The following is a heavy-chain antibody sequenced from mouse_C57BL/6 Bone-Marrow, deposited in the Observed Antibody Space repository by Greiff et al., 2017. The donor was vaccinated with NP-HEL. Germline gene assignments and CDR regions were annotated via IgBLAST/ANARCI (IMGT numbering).Heavy chain of an antibody. CDR1: GYTFTSYG. D-gene: IGHD2-5*01. CDR2: IYPRSGNT. CDR3: ARFYYSNYGYYAMDY. Sequence: VQLVKSGAELARPGASVKLSCKASGYTFTSYGISWVKQRTGQGLEWIGEIYPRSGNTYYNEKFKGKATLTADKSSSTAYMELRSLTSEDSAVYFCARFYYSNYGYYAMDYWGQGTSVTVSS. J-gene: IGHJ4*01. V-gene: IGHV1-81*01.